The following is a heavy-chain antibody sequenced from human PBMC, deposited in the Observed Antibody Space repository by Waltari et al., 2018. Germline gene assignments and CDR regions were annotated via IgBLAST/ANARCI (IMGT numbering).Heavy chain of an antibody. V-gene: IGHV3-23*01. CDR2: ISGSGGST. Sequence: EVQLLESGGGLVQPGGSLRLSCAASGFTFSSYAMSWVRQAPGKGLEWVSAISGSGGSTYSADSVNGRFTISRDNSKNTLYLQMNSLRAEDTAVYYCAKGGYYDSSGYSFWYYYYGMDVWGQGTTVTVSS. CDR1: GFTFSSYA. J-gene: IGHJ6*02. D-gene: IGHD3-22*01. CDR3: AKGGYYDSSGYSFWYYYYGMDV.